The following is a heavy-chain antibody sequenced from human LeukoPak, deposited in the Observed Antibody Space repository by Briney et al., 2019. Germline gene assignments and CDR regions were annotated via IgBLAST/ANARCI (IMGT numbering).Heavy chain of an antibody. D-gene: IGHD1-26*01. Sequence: SETLSLTCAVYGGSFSGYYWSWIRQPPGKGLEWIGEINHSGSINYNPSLKSRVTISVDTSKNQFSLKLSSVTAADTAVYYCARLRGGSYNYWGQGTLVTVSS. CDR2: INHSGSI. CDR3: ARLRGGSYNY. CDR1: GGSFSGYY. V-gene: IGHV4-34*01. J-gene: IGHJ4*02.